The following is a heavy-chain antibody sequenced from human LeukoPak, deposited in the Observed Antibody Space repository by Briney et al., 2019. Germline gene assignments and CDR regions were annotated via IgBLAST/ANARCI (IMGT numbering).Heavy chain of an antibody. CDR2: VYDNGNS. J-gene: IGHJ4*02. D-gene: IGHD3-3*01. CDR3: ARGSRYKPDFFDD. V-gene: IGHV4-59*01. Sequence: PSETLSLTCSVSGGSMRHSYWTWIRRTPEKGLEWIGYVYDNGNSNSRSSLRSRVSMSVDTSKNEFSLKSSSVTAADTAVYFCARGSRYKPDFFDDWGLGTPVTVSS. CDR1: GGSMRHSY.